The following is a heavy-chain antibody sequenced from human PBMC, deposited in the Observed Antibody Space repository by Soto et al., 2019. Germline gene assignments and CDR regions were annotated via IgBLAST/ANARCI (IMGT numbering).Heavy chain of an antibody. CDR2: INPNSGVT. Sequence: ASVKVTCKYSGDSLNDNYWQWVRQAPGQGLEWMGWINPNSGVTKYAQKFQGWVTMTRDTSIRTVYMELSRLRSDDTAVYYCARESGGATATLDYYYFYMDVWGKGTTVTVSS. CDR1: GDSLNDNY. V-gene: IGHV1-2*04. J-gene: IGHJ6*03. D-gene: IGHD5-12*01. CDR3: ARESGGATATLDYYYFYMDV.